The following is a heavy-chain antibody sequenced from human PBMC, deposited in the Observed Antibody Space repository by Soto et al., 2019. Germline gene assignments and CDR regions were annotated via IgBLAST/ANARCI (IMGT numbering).Heavy chain of an antibody. V-gene: IGHV3-23*01. J-gene: IGHJ4*02. Sequence: GGSLRLSCAASGFTFSSYAMSWVRQAPGKGMEWVSAISGSGGSTYYADSVKGRFTISRDNSKNTLYLQMNSLRAEGTAVYYCAKAPSEYDILTGYQYYFDYWGQGTLVTVSS. CDR3: AKAPSEYDILTGYQYYFDY. CDR2: ISGSGGST. CDR1: GFTFSSYA. D-gene: IGHD3-9*01.